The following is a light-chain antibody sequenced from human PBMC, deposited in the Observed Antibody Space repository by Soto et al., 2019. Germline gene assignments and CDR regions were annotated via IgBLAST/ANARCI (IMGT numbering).Light chain of an antibody. CDR2: AAS. J-gene: IGKJ5*01. CDR1: QSVSSN. V-gene: IGKV3-15*01. Sequence: DIAMTRSLATLTVSPGARATLSCRASQSVSSNLARYQQKPGQPPSLLISAASARATGIPTSRGASASGTQFTLTLRSLHSEDFAVYYCQESTAGFGQGTRLEIK. CDR3: QESTAG.